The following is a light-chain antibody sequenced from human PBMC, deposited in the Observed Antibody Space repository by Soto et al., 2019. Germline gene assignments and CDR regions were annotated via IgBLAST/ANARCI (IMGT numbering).Light chain of an antibody. CDR1: QSLNRN. CDR3: QHYNDWPPAFT. V-gene: IGKV3D-15*01. J-gene: IGKJ3*01. CDR2: GAS. Sequence: EILMTQSPATLSVSPGERATLSCRASQSLNRNLAWYQQKPGQAPRLIIYGASTRASGIPARFSGSGSGTEFPLTICSLQSEDFALCYCQHYNDWPPAFTVGPGTKVDL.